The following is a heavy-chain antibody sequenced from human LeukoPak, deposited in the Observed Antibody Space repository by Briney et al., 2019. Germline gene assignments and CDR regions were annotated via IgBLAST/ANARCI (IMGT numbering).Heavy chain of an antibody. J-gene: IGHJ6*02. D-gene: IGHD3-10*01. Sequence: SETLSLTCSVSGGSMSGFFWTWIRQPPGKELEWVGSIYYSGSTTKYNPSLKSRVTISVDTSKSQFSPKLSSATAADTAVYYCARTSRHYYGSGSNLTPWPAGMDVWGQGTTVTVSS. CDR3: ARTSRHYYGSGSNLTPWPAGMDV. CDR2: IYYSGST. CDR1: GGSMSGFF. V-gene: IGHV4-59*01.